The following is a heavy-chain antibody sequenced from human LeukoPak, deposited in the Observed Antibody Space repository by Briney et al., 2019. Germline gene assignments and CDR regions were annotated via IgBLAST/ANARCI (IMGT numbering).Heavy chain of an antibody. J-gene: IGHJ3*02. V-gene: IGHV3-9*01. CDR1: GFTFDDYA. Sequence: GGSLRLSCAASGFTFDDYAMHWVRQAPGKGLEWVSGISWNSGSIGYADSVKGRFTISRDNSKNTLYLQMNSLRAGDTAVYYCAREVIAVAGDAFDTWAKGQWSPSLQ. D-gene: IGHD6-19*01. CDR2: ISWNSGSI. CDR3: AREVIAVAGDAFDT.